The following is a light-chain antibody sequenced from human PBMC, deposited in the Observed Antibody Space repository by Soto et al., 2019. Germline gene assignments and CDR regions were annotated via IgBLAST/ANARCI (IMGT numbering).Light chain of an antibody. Sequence: IQMTQSPSSLSASIGDSVTITCRASQGINTYLNWYQQKPGKAPRLLIYGASSLQSGVALRFSGSGSGTDFFLTIGSLQPEDCATYSCQQSYRTPYTFGKGTKLEIK. V-gene: IGKV1-39*01. CDR3: QQSYRTPYT. CDR2: GAS. CDR1: QGINTY. J-gene: IGKJ2*01.